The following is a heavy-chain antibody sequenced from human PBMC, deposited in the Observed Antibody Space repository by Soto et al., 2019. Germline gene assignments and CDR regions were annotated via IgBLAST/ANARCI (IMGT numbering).Heavy chain of an antibody. D-gene: IGHD2-15*01. Sequence: SVKVSCKASGGTFSSYTISWVRQAPGQGLEWMGRIIPILGIANYAQKLQGRVTITADKSTSTAYMELSSLRAEDTAMYYCAREFKGDLVVVAAARGSYFDTAAREPWSPSPQ. CDR1: GGTFSSYT. CDR2: IIPILGIA. CDR3: AREFKGDLVVVAAARGSYFDT. V-gene: IGHV1-69*04. J-gene: IGHJ4*02.